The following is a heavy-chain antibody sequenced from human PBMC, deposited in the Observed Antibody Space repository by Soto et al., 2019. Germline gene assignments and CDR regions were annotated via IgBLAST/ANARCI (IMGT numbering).Heavy chain of an antibody. D-gene: IGHD3-9*01. J-gene: IGHJ4*02. CDR2: IWYDGSNK. CDR1: GFTFSSYG. Sequence: GGSLRLSCAASGFTFSSYGMHWVRQAPGKGLEWVAVIWYDGSNKYYADSVKGRFTISRDNSKNTLYLQMNSLRAEDTAVYYCAREAPYYDILTGYYATLSGLDYWGQGTLVTVSS. CDR3: AREAPYYDILTGYYATLSGLDY. V-gene: IGHV3-33*01.